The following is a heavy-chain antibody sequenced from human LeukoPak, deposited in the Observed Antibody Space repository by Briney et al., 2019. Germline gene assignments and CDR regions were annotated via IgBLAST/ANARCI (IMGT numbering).Heavy chain of an antibody. CDR2: IYSGGST. CDR1: GFTVSSNY. CDR3: ASGFSVVGATTFDY. J-gene: IGHJ4*02. V-gene: IGHV3-53*01. Sequence: GGSLRLSCAASGFTVSSNYMSWVRQAPGKGLEWVSVIYSGGSTYYADSVKGRLTISRDNSKNTLYLQMNSLRAEDTAVYYCASGFSVVGATTFDYWGQGTLVTVSS. D-gene: IGHD1-26*01.